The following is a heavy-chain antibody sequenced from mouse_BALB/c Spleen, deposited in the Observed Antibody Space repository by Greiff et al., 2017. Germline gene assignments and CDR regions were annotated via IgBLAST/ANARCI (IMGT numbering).Heavy chain of an antibody. CDR1: GYTFTDYN. D-gene: IGHD1-1*01. CDR3: AREGGSSYWYFDV. V-gene: IGHV1S29*02. Sequence: VQLKESGPELVKPGASVKISCKASGYTFTDYNMHWVKQSHGKSLEWIGYIYPYNGGTGYNQKFKSKATLTVDNSSSTAYMELRSLTSEDSAVYYCAREGGSSYWYFDVWGAGTTVTVSS. CDR2: IYPYNGGT. J-gene: IGHJ1*01.